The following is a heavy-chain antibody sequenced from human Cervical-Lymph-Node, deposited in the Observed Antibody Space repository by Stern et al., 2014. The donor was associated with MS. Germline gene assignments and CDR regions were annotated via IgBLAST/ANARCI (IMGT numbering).Heavy chain of an antibody. CDR1: GDSISSYTHY. Sequence: VQLEESGPGLVKPSETLSLTCAVSGDSISSYTHYWAWIRQPPGKGLEWIGRVYYSGATYYNPSLKGPVTISVDPSKNHFSLGLNSVTAADTAVYYCAKHACTGAACPFDLWGQGTLVTVSS. D-gene: IGHD2-8*02. CDR2: VYYSGAT. V-gene: IGHV4-39*01. J-gene: IGHJ4*02. CDR3: AKHACTGAACPFDL.